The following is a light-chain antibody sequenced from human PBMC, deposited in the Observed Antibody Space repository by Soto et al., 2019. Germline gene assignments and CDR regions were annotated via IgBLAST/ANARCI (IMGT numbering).Light chain of an antibody. CDR1: QSISSSY. J-gene: IGKJ1*01. Sequence: EIVLTQSPGTLSLSPGERATLSCRASQSISSSYLAWYQQKPGQAPRLLIYGASSRAAGIPDRISGSGSGTDFTVTISRLEAEDFAVYYCQQYGSSPWTFGQGTKVEIK. V-gene: IGKV3-20*01. CDR2: GAS. CDR3: QQYGSSPWT.